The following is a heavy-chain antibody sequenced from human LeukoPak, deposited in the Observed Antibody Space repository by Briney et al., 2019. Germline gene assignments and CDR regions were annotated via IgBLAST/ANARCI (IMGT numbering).Heavy chain of an antibody. D-gene: IGHD5-18*01. CDR2: IKQDGSEK. J-gene: IGHJ4*02. CDR1: GITFSSYA. CDR3: ARDTARLSDY. Sequence: GGSLRLSCVASGITFSSYAMNWVRQAPGKGLEWVANIKQDGSEKYYVDSVKGRFTISRDNAKNSLYLQMNSLRAEDTAVYYCARDTARLSDYWGQGTLVTVSS. V-gene: IGHV3-7*01.